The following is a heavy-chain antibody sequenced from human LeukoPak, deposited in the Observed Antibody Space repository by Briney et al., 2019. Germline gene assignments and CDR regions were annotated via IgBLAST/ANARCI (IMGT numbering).Heavy chain of an antibody. CDR3: ANRGGSSDYYYYYMDV. CDR2: ISGSGGST. J-gene: IGHJ6*03. CDR1: GFTFSSYA. V-gene: IGHV3-23*01. Sequence: GGSLRLSCAASGFTFSSYAMSWVRQAPGKGLEWVSAISGSGGSTYYADSVKGRFTISRDNSKNTLYLQMNSLRAEDTAVYYCANRGGSSDYYYYYMDVWGKGTTVTVSS. D-gene: IGHD6-13*01.